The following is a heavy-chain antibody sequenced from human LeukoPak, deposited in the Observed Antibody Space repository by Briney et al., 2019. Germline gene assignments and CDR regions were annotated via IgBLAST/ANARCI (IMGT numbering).Heavy chain of an antibody. D-gene: IGHD4-17*01. V-gene: IGHV3-7*04. CDR3: ARVNPDYGDNHFDY. CDR1: GFTFSSYW. J-gene: IGHJ4*02. CDR2: INQDGNAK. Sequence: GGSLRLSCAASGFTFSSYWMTWVRQAPGKGLEWVANINQDGNAKYYVDSVKGRFTISRDNAKNSLYLQMNSQRAEDTAVYYCARVNPDYGDNHFDYWGQGTLVTVSS.